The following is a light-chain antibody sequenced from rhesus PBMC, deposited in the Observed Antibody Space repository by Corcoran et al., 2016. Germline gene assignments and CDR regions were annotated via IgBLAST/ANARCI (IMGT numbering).Light chain of an antibody. CDR1: SSDIGYSDS. V-gene: IGLV2-19*02. CDR3: SAYAGSVSFYV. Sequence: QAAPTQSPSVSGSTGQSITIFCTGTSSDIGYSDSVSWYQQHPGKAPKLMIYEVRKRPSGVSDRFSGSKSGNTASLTISGLQAEDEADYYCSAYAGSVSFYVFGPGTRLAVL. J-gene: IGLJ1*01. CDR2: EVR.